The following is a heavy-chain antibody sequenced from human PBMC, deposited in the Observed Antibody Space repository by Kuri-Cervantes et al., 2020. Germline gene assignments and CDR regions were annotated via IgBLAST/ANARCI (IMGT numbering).Heavy chain of an antibody. D-gene: IGHD2-2*01. J-gene: IGHJ6*02. CDR1: GGSISSSGYY. Sequence: SETLSLTCTVSGGSISSSGYYWSWIRQPPGKGLEWIGYIYHSGSTYYNPSLKSRVTISVDRSKNQFSLKLSSVTAADTAVYYCASVVVVPAFAYYGMDVWGQGTTVTVSS. CDR3: ASVVVVPAFAYYGMDV. CDR2: IYHSGST. V-gene: IGHV4-30-2*01.